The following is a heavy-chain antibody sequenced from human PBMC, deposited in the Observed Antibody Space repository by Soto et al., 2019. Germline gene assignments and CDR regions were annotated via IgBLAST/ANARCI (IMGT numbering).Heavy chain of an antibody. D-gene: IGHD6-19*01. Sequence: ASVKVSCKASGYTFTGYYIHWVRQAPGQGLEWMGWINPNSGGTNYAQKFQGRVTMTRDTSISTAYMELSRLRSDDTAVYYCASSLAVAAPGDAFDIWGQGTMVTVSS. J-gene: IGHJ3*02. V-gene: IGHV1-2*02. CDR2: INPNSGGT. CDR1: GYTFTGYY. CDR3: ASSLAVAAPGDAFDI.